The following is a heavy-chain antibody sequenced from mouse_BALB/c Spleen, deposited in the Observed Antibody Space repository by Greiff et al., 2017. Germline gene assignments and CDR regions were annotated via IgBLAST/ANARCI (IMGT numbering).Heavy chain of an antibody. D-gene: IGHD2-4*01. V-gene: IGHV1-4*01. Sequence: QVQLQQSGADLARPGASVKMSCKASGYTFTSYTMHWVKQRPGQGLEWIGYINPSSGYTNYNQKFKDKATLAADKSSSTAYMQLSSLTSEDSAVYYCAERYDYDWRFAYWGQGTLVTVAA. CDR1: GYTFTSYT. CDR2: INPSSGYT. CDR3: AERYDYDWRFAY. J-gene: IGHJ3*01.